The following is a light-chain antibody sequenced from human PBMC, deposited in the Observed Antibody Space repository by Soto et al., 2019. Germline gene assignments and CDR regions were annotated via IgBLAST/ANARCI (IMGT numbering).Light chain of an antibody. CDR3: QVWDSSSDGV. CDR1: NIGSKS. V-gene: IGLV3-21*02. CDR2: DGS. J-gene: IGLJ1*01. Sequence: SYELTQPPSVSVAPGQTARITCGGNNIGSKSVHWYQQKPGQAPVLVVYDGSDRPSGIPERFSGSNSGNTATLTISRVEAGDEADYYCQVWDSSSDGVFGTGTKATVL.